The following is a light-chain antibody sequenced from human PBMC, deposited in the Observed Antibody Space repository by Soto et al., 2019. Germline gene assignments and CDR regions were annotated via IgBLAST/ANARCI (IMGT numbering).Light chain of an antibody. CDR3: SSYTGSNINTVV. J-gene: IGLJ2*01. V-gene: IGLV2-14*01. CDR1: SSDIGKYNY. Sequence: QSALTQPASVSGSPGQSITISCTGTSSDIGKYNYVSWFQQHPAKAPKLLIFEVSTRPSGVSNRFSGSKSGNTASLTISGLQAEDEADYYCSSYTGSNINTVVFGGGTKLTVL. CDR2: EVS.